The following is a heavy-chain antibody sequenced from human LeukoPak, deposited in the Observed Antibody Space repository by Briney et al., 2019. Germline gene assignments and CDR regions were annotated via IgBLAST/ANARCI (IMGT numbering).Heavy chain of an antibody. CDR2: IYTSGST. J-gene: IGHJ3*02. V-gene: IGHV4-4*07. CDR3: AREVAGLLWFGELLGAFDI. D-gene: IGHD3-10*01. CDR1: GGSISSYY. Sequence: PSETLSLTCTVSGGSISSYYWSWIRQPAGKGLEWIGRIYTSGSTNYNPSLKSRVTMSVDTSKNQFSLKLSSVTAADTAVYYCAREVAGLLWFGELLGAFDIWGQGTVVTVSS.